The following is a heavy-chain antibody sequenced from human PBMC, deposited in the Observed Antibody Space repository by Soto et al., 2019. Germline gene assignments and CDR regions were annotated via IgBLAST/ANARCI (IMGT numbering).Heavy chain of an antibody. D-gene: IGHD1-26*01. CDR1: GFTFDDYA. CDR2: ISWNSGSI. J-gene: IGHJ4*02. Sequence: EVQLVESGGGLVQPGRSLRLSCAASGFTFDDYAMHWVRQAPGKGLERVSVISWNSGSIGYADSVKGRFTISRDNAKNSLYLQMNSLRAEDTALYYCAKDRRELHNYFDYWGQGTLVTVSS. V-gene: IGHV3-9*01. CDR3: AKDRRELHNYFDY.